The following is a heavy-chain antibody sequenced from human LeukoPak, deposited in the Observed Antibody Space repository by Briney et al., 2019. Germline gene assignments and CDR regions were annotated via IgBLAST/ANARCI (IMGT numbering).Heavy chain of an antibody. Sequence: QRLSLTCAISGDTPSSSSAVWDWIRHSPSRGPEWVGRKYYGSKLYNQYAASVNGPITMNPDTSKNQCSLQLNAVTPEDTAMYYCAGSENYYAHWGQGTLVTVSS. CDR2: KYYGSKLYN. CDR3: AGSENYYAH. V-gene: IGHV6-1*01. D-gene: IGHD2/OR15-2a*01. CDR1: GDTPSSSSAV. J-gene: IGHJ4*02.